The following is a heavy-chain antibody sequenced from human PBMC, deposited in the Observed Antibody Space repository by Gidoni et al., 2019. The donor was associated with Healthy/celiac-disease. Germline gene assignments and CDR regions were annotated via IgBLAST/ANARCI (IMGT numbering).Heavy chain of an antibody. V-gene: IGHV4-34*01. D-gene: IGHD6-13*01. Sequence: QVQLQPWGAGLLKPSETLSLTCAVSGGSFSGYYWSWIRQPPGKGLEWIGEIKHSGSTNYNPSLKSRVTISVDTSKNQFSLKLSSVTAADTAVYYCARLSIAAAELLDYWGQGTLVTVSS. CDR1: GGSFSGYY. CDR3: ARLSIAAAELLDY. J-gene: IGHJ4*02. CDR2: IKHSGST.